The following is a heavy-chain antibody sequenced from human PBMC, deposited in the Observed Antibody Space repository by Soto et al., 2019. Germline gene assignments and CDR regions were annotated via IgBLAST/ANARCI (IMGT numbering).Heavy chain of an antibody. CDR1: GFTFRSYW. CDR2: IKQDGSEK. Sequence: PGGSLRLSCVASGFTFRSYWMSWVRQTPGKGLEWVANIKQDGSEKYYVDSVKGRFTISRDNAKNSLYLQMSSLRAEDTALYYCARDWTPIDYWGQGTLVTAPQ. V-gene: IGHV3-7*01. CDR3: ARDWTPIDY. D-gene: IGHD3-3*01. J-gene: IGHJ4*02.